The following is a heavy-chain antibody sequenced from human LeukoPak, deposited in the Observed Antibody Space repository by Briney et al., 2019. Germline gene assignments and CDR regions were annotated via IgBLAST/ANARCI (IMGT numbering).Heavy chain of an antibody. D-gene: IGHD3-16*01. CDR1: GFTFSSYW. V-gene: IGHV3-74*01. Sequence: GGSLRLSCVASGFTFSSYWMHWVRQPPGKGLVWVSRIKSDGSTTNYADSVKGRFTISRDNAKNTVYLQVNSLRAEDTAVYYCSSPSLGPDWGQGTLVTVSS. J-gene: IGHJ4*02. CDR2: IKSDGSTT. CDR3: SSPSLGPD.